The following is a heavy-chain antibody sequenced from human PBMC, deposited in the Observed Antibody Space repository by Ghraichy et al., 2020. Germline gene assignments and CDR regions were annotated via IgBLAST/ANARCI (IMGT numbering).Heavy chain of an antibody. Sequence: ASVKVSCKASGYTFTSYDINWVRQAPGQGLEWMGWISAYNGNTDYAQKFEGRVTMTTDTSTSTAYMELRSLRFDDTAVYYCARDLDIVVIPATMRLDVWGQGTTVTVSS. J-gene: IGHJ6*02. V-gene: IGHV1-18*04. CDR2: ISAYNGNT. CDR3: ARDLDIVVIPATMRLDV. CDR1: GYTFTSYD. D-gene: IGHD2-2*01.